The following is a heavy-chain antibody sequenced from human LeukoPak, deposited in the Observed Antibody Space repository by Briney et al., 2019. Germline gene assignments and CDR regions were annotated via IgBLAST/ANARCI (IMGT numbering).Heavy chain of an antibody. D-gene: IGHD3-22*01. J-gene: IGHJ5*02. CDR1: GGTFSSYA. CDR2: IIPIFGTA. CDR3: AREIADGSGQAWGYWFDP. Sequence: SVKVSCKASGGTFSSYAISWVRQAPGQGLEWVGGIIPIFGTANYAQKFQGRVTITADESTSTAYMELSSLRSEDTAVYYCAREIADGSGQAWGYWFDPWGQGTLVTVSS. V-gene: IGHV1-69*13.